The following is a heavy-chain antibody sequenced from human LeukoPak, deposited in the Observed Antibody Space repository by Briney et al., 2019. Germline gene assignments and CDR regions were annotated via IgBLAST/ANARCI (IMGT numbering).Heavy chain of an antibody. J-gene: IGHJ4*02. CDR3: AREVRGAGTPAALDS. CDR1: GFTVSTNY. Sequence: GGSLRLSCGASGFTVSTNYMSWVRQAPGKGLEWVSGITASGSANYGDSVRGRFTISRDNAKNTLYLQMKSLRAEDTAVYSCAREVRGAGTPAALDSWGQGTLVTVSS. CDR2: ITASGSA. D-gene: IGHD2-2*01. V-gene: IGHV3-53*01.